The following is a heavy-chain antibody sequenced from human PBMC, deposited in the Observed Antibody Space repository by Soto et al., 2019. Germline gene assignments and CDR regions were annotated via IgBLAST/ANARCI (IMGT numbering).Heavy chain of an antibody. J-gene: IGHJ4*02. V-gene: IGHV1-58*01. D-gene: IGHD3-22*01. CDR1: GFTFTSSA. CDR2: IVVGSGNT. Sequence: SVKVSCKASGFTFTSSAVQWVRQARGQRLEWIGWIVVGSGNTNYAQKFQERVTITRDMSTSTAYMELSSLRSEDTAVYYCAAAHDSSGYLPFDDWGQGTLVTVSS. CDR3: AAAHDSSGYLPFDD.